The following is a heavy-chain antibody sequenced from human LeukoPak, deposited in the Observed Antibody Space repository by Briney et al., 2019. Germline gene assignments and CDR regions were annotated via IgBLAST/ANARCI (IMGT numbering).Heavy chain of an antibody. CDR2: INHSGST. CDR1: GGSFSGYY. CDR3: ARGYDFWSGYYAFDY. Sequence: PSETLSLTCVVYGGSFSGYYWSWIRQPPGKGLEWIGEINHSGSTNYNPSLKSRVTISVDTSKNQFSLTLSSVTAADTAVYYCARGYDFWSGYYAFDYWGQGTLVTVSS. V-gene: IGHV4-34*01. D-gene: IGHD3-3*01. J-gene: IGHJ4*02.